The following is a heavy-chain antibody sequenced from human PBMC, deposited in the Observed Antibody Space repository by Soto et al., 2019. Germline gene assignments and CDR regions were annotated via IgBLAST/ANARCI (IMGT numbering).Heavy chain of an antibody. J-gene: IGHJ4*02. D-gene: IGHD3-10*01. CDR3: ASVRGYYGSGSFGRFDY. CDR2: ISYDGSNK. CDR1: GFTFSSYA. V-gene: IGHV3-30-3*01. Sequence: PGGSLRLSCAASGFTFSSYAMHWVRQAPGKGLEWVAVISYDGSNKYYADSVKGRFTISRDNSKNTLYLQMNSLRAEDTAVYYCASVRGYYGSGSFGRFDYWGQGTLVTVSS.